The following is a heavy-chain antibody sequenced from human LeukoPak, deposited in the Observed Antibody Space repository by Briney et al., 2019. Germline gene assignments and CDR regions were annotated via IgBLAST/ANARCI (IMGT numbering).Heavy chain of an antibody. CDR2: ISSSGSTI. CDR3: ARVEPWGVFDD. Sequence: PGGSLRLSCAASGFTFSSYEMNWVRQAPGKGLEWVSYISSSGSTIYYADSVKGRFTISRDNAKNSLYLQMNSLRAEDTAVYYCARVEPWGVFDDWGQGTLVTVSS. CDR1: GFTFSSYE. V-gene: IGHV3-48*03. D-gene: IGHD3-16*01. J-gene: IGHJ4*02.